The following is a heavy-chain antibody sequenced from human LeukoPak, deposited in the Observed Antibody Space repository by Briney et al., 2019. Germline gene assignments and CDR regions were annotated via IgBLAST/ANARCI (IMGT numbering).Heavy chain of an antibody. CDR1: GGSFSGYY. J-gene: IGHJ6*03. D-gene: IGHD6-13*01. V-gene: IGHV4-34*01. CDR3: ARVASSSWYVSYYYYYYYMDV. CDR2: INHSGST. Sequence: SETLSLTCAVDGGSFSGYYWSWIRQPPGKGLEWIGEINHSGSTNYNPSLKSRVTISVDTSKNQFSLKLSSVTAAGTAVYYCARVASSSWYVSYYYYYYYMDVWGKGTTVTVSS.